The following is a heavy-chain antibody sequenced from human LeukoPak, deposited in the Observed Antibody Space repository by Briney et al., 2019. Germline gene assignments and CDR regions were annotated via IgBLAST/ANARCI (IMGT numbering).Heavy chain of an antibody. CDR3: ASSSRLSYDSSGYYHD. CDR1: GGSFSGYY. CDR2: INHSGST. J-gene: IGHJ4*02. Sequence: SETLSLTCAVYGGSFSGYYWSWIRRPPGKGLEWIGEINHSGSTNYNPSLKSRVTISVDTSKNQFSLKLSSVTAADTAVYYCASSSRLSYDSSGYYHDWGQGTLVTVSS. V-gene: IGHV4-34*01. D-gene: IGHD3-22*01.